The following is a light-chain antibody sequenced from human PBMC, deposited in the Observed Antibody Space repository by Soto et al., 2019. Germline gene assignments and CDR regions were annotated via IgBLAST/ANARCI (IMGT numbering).Light chain of an antibody. J-gene: IGKJ3*01. Sequence: DIQMTQSPSTLSASVGDRVTVTCRASQSISNWLAWYQQKPGKAPKLLIYDASSLESGVPSRFSGSGSGTEFTLSISSLQPDDLATYYCQQYSSYSPFTFGPGTKVDI. CDR2: DAS. CDR3: QQYSSYSPFT. V-gene: IGKV1-5*01. CDR1: QSISNW.